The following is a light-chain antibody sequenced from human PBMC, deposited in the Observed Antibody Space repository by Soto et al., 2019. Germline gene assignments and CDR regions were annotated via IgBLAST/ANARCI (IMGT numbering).Light chain of an antibody. J-gene: IGKJ2*01. CDR2: GAS. CDR3: QQYNNWLRT. V-gene: IGKV3-15*01. CDR1: QSVSSN. Sequence: EIVITQAPATLSVSPGERATLSCRASQSVSSNLAWYQQKPGQASRLLIYGASTRATGIPARFSGSGSGTEFTLTISSLQSEDFAVYYCQQYNNWLRTFGQGTKVDIK.